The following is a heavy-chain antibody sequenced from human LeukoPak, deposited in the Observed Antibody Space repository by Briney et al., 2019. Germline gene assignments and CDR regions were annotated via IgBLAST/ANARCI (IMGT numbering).Heavy chain of an antibody. D-gene: IGHD1-26*01. J-gene: IGHJ4*02. V-gene: IGHV3-15*01. CDR2: IKSKTDGGTA. CDR1: GFTFSNAW. Sequence: KTGGSLRLSCAASGFTFSNAWMRWVRQAPGKGLERLGRIKSKTDGGTADYAAPVKGRFTISRDDSENTLYLQMNSLITEDTAVYYCSTERSSGTSSFDYWGQGALVTVSS. CDR3: STERSSGTSSFDY.